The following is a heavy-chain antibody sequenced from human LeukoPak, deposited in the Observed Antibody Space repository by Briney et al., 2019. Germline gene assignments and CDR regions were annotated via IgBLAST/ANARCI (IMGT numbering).Heavy chain of an antibody. CDR3: ARIGIHYYYYYMDV. D-gene: IGHD3-22*01. CDR2: IYHSGST. CDR1: GGSFSGYY. J-gene: IGHJ6*03. Sequence: SETLSLTCAVYGGSFSGYYWSWIRRPPGKGLEWIGYIYHSGSTYYNPSLKSRVTISVDRSKNQFSLKLGSVTAADTAVYYCARIGIHYYYYYMDVWGKGTTVTVSS. V-gene: IGHV4-34*01.